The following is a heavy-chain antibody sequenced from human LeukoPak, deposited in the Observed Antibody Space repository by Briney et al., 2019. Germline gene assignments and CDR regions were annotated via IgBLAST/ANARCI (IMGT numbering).Heavy chain of an antibody. Sequence: SETLSLTCTVSGGSISSYYWSWIRQPPGKGLEWIGYIYYSGSTNYNPSLKSRVTISVDTSKNQFSLKLSSVTAADTAVYYCASPPRVHWSPPGAQEILVTVSS. V-gene: IGHV4-59*01. D-gene: IGHD4/OR15-4a*01. CDR2: IYYSGST. CDR1: GGSISSYY. CDR3: ASPPRVHWSPP. J-gene: IGHJ5*02.